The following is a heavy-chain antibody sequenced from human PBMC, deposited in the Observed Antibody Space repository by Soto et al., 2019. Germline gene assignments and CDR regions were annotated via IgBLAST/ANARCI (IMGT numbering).Heavy chain of an antibody. CDR3: ARDKNAGLFVY. J-gene: IGHJ4*02. Sequence: QVQLQQWGAGLLKPSETLSLTCAVYGGSFSGYYWTWIRQPPGTGLEWIGEINHSGSTNYNPSLKSRLTLSVDRYRNRFKLKLTSVTAALSDLYYCARDKNAGLFVYWGEGTLVRASS. D-gene: IGHD2-8*01. V-gene: IGHV4-34*01. CDR1: GGSFSGYY. CDR2: INHSGST.